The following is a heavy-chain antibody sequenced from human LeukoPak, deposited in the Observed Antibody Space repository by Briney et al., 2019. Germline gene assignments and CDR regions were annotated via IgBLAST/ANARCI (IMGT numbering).Heavy chain of an antibody. CDR2: IKQDGSEK. D-gene: IGHD3-22*01. Sequence: GGSLRLSCAASGFTFSSYWMSWVRQAPGKGLEWVANIKQDGSEKYYVDSVKGRFTISRDNAKNSLYLQMNSLRAEDTAVYYCARSYDYYDSSGPLDYWGQGTLVTVSS. CDR3: ARSYDYYDSSGPLDY. CDR1: GFTFSSYW. V-gene: IGHV3-7*01. J-gene: IGHJ4*02.